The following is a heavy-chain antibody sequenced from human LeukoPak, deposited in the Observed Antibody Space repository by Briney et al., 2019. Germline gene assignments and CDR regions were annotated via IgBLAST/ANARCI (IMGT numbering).Heavy chain of an antibody. V-gene: IGHV3-11*01. CDR2: ISSSGSTI. CDR1: GFTSSDYY. D-gene: IGHD6-13*01. J-gene: IGHJ6*03. Sequence: IPGGSLRLSCAASGFTSSDYYMSWIRQAPGKGLEWVSYISSSGSTIYYADSVKGRFTISRDNAKNSLYLQMNSLRAEDTAVYYCARSIAAAGYLHYYYYYMDVWGKGTTVTVSS. CDR3: ARSIAAAGYLHYYYYYMDV.